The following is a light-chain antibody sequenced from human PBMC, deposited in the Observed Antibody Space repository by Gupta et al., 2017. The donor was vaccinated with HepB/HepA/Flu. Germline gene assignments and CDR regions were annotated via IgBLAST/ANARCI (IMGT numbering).Light chain of an antibody. CDR2: DVS. CDR3: SSYTTSTILV. CDR1: SSDIGAYNY. J-gene: IGLJ2*01. V-gene: IGLV2-14*03. Sequence: QSALTQPASVSGSPGQSIPISCTGTSSDIGAYNYVSWYQLHPGKAPKLMIYDVSDRPSGVSNRFSGSKSGNTASLTISGLQAEDEADYYCSSYTTSTILVFGGGTKLTVL.